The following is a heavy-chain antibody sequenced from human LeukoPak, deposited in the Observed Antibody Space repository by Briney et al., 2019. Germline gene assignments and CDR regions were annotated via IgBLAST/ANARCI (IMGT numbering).Heavy chain of an antibody. Sequence: PGGSLRLSCATSGFTFSDYYMSWIRQAPGKGLEWVSYISSSSSYTNYADSVKGRFTISRDNAKNSLYLQMNSLRAEDTAVYYCARFGYSYGFLDYWGQGTLVTVSS. CDR1: GFTFSDYY. CDR2: ISSSSSYT. J-gene: IGHJ4*02. CDR3: ARFGYSYGFLDY. V-gene: IGHV3-11*06. D-gene: IGHD5-18*01.